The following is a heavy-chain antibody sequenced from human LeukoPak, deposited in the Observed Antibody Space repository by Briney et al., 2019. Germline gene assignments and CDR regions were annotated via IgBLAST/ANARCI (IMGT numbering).Heavy chain of an antibody. D-gene: IGHD2-2*01. CDR1: GFTFSDYY. CDR2: ISSSGSTI. CDR3: ARDGGYCSSTSCQYYFDY. V-gene: IGHV3-11*04. Sequence: GGSLRLSCAASGFTFSDYYMSWIRQAPGKGLEWVSYISSSGSTIYYADSVKGRFTISRDNSKNTLYLQMNSLRAEDTAVYYCARDGGYCSSTSCQYYFDYWGQGTLVTVSS. J-gene: IGHJ4*02.